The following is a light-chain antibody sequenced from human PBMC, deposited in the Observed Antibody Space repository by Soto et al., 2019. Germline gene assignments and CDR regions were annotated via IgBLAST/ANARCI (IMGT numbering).Light chain of an antibody. J-gene: IGKJ1*01. Sequence: DIQMTQSPSTLSGSVGDRVTITCRASQTISSWLAWYQQKPGKAPKLLIYKESTLKSGVPSRFSGSGSGTEFPLTLSSLQPHDFATYSCQHYNSYSEAFGQGNKVELK. CDR1: QTISSW. V-gene: IGKV1-5*03. CDR3: QHYNSYSEA. CDR2: KES.